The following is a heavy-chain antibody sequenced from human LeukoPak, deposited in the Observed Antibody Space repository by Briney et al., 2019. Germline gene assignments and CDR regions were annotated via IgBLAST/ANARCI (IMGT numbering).Heavy chain of an antibody. V-gene: IGHV3-23*01. CDR1: GFTFSDYY. CDR2: INWSGEKT. CDR3: AHVGSCTAGTCVPGGY. Sequence: PGGSLRLSCAASGFTFSDYYMSWIRQAPGKGLEWVSGINWSGEKTSYADSVKGRFTISRDNSRNTLYLQTNSLRAEDTAIYYCAHVGSCTAGTCVPGGYWGQGALVTVSS. J-gene: IGHJ4*02. D-gene: IGHD1-1*01.